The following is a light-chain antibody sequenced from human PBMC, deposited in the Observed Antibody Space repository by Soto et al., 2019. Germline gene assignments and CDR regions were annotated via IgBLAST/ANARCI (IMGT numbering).Light chain of an antibody. V-gene: IGLV3-1*01. CDR3: QTWDSSTAHAV. Sequence: SYELTQPPSVSVSPGQTASITCSGDKLGDRYACWYQQKPGQSPVLVIYQDNKQPSGIPERFSGSNSGNTATLTISGTQAMDEADYYCQTWDSSTAHAVFGGGTQLTVL. CDR1: KLGDRY. J-gene: IGLJ7*01. CDR2: QDN.